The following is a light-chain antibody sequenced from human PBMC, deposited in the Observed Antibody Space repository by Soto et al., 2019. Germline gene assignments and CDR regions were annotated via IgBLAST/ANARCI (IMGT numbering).Light chain of an antibody. CDR3: QQYGTSPRT. CDR2: RAS. V-gene: IGKV3-20*01. J-gene: IGKJ1*01. Sequence: EIILTQSPDTLSLSPGERATLSCRASQTVSSNYLAWCQQRPGQAPRLLIYRASTRATGIPDNFSGSGSGTDFTLSISRLEPEDFAVYYCQQYGTSPRTFGQGTKVDIK. CDR1: QTVSSNY.